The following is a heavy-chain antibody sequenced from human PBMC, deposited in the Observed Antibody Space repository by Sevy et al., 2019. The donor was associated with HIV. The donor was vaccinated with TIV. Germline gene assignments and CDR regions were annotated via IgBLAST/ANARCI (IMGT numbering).Heavy chain of an antibody. D-gene: IGHD6-13*01. V-gene: IGHV1-69*13. CDR1: GGTFRNCA. J-gene: IGHJ4*02. CDR3: ASVIMSVPGIALPFDS. CDR2: IIPIFGLV. Sequence: ASVKVSCKASGGTFRNCAFGWVRQAPGQGLEWMEGIIPIFGLVNYAQNFQGRVTITADESTSTTYMELSSLRSEDTALYCYASVIMSVPGIALPFDSWGQGTLVTVSS.